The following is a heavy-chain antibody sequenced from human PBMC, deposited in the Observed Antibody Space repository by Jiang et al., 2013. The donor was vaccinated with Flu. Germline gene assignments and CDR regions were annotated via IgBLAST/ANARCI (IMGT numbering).Heavy chain of an antibody. CDR2: IIPILGIA. J-gene: IGHJ6*02. CDR3: ARIPRGDYAIGGRYYYYGMDV. Sequence: SGAEVKKPGSSVKVSCKASGGTFSSYAISWVRQAPGQGLEWMGRIIPILGIANYAQKFQGRVTITADKSTSTAYMELSSLRSEDTAVYYCARIPRGDYAIGGRYYYYGMDVWGQGTTVTVSS. D-gene: IGHD4-17*01. V-gene: IGHV1-69*04. CDR1: GGTFSSYA.